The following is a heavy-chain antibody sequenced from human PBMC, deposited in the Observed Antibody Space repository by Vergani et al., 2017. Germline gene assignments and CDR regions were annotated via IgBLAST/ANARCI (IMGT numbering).Heavy chain of an antibody. CDR1: GFTFSSYE. J-gene: IGHJ3*02. CDR3: ARVDYYGSGSYDAFDI. V-gene: IGHV3-48*03. CDR2: ISSSGSTI. Sequence: EVQLVESGGGLVQPGGSLRLSCAASGFTFSSYEMNWVRQAPGKGLEWVSSISSSGSTIYYADSVKGRFTISRDNAKNSLYLQMNSLRAEETAVYYCARVDYYGSGSYDAFDIWGQGTMVTVSS. D-gene: IGHD3-10*01.